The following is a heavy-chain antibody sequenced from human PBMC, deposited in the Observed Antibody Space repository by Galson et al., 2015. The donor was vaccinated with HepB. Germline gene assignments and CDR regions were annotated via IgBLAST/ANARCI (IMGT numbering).Heavy chain of an antibody. D-gene: IGHD4-17*01. V-gene: IGHV3-30-3*01. CDR1: GFSFNNFP. Sequence: SLRLSCAASGFSFNNFPMHWVRQAPGKGLEWVAVISYTGSYIAYADLGRGRFTISRDNSKNALYLQMNSPRVEDTALYYCVRPRGAGAGDYQNWYFDLWGRGTLVTVSS. CDR3: VRPRGAGAGDYQNWYFDL. J-gene: IGHJ2*01. CDR2: ISYTGSYI.